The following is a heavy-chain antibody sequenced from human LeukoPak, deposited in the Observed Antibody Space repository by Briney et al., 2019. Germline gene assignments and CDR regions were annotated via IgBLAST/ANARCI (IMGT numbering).Heavy chain of an antibody. Sequence: GGSLRLSCAASGFTFNMYWMTWVCQAPGKGLESVAYINKDGSDKYYVDSVKGRFTVSRDNAKNSLYLQMNSLRAEDTAVYYCARDAGYGGNSDYWGQGTLVTVSS. CDR1: GFTFNMYW. D-gene: IGHD4-23*01. CDR3: ARDAGYGGNSDY. V-gene: IGHV3-7*01. CDR2: INKDGSDK. J-gene: IGHJ4*02.